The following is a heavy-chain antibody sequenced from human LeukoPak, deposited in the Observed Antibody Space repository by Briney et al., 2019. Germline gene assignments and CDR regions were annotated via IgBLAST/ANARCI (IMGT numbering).Heavy chain of an antibody. Sequence: GGSLRLSCAASGSTFSSYAMSWVRQAPGKGLEWVSAISGSGGSTYYADSVKGRFTISRDNSKNTLYLQMNSLRAEDTAVYYCAKVGAVAGVYFDYWGQGTLVTVSS. V-gene: IGHV3-23*01. J-gene: IGHJ4*02. CDR3: AKVGAVAGVYFDY. D-gene: IGHD6-19*01. CDR2: ISGSGGST. CDR1: GSTFSSYA.